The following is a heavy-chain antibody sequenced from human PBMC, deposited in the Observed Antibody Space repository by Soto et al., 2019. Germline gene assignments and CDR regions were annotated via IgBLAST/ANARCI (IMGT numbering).Heavy chain of an antibody. V-gene: IGHV1-3*01. D-gene: IGHD6-13*01. CDR1: GYTFTSYA. CDR3: ARVRQQLTWFDP. Sequence: ASVKVSCKASGYTFTSYAMHWVRQAPGQRLEWMGWINAGNGNTKYSQKFQGRVTITRDTSASTAYMELSSLRSEDTAVYYCARVRQQLTWFDPWRQGTLATVSS. CDR2: INAGNGNT. J-gene: IGHJ5*02.